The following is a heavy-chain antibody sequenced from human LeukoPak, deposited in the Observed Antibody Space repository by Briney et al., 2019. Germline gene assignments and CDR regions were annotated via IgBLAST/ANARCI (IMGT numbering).Heavy chain of an antibody. V-gene: IGHV1-69*13. CDR1: GGTFSSYA. D-gene: IGHD2-15*01. CDR2: IIPIFGTA. Sequence: SVKVSCKASGGTFSSYAISWVRQAPGQGLEWMGGIIPIFGTANYAQKFQGRVTITADESTSTAYMELSSLRSEDTAVYYCATVAAQTGGYFQHWGQGTLVTISS. CDR3: ATVAAQTGGYFQH. J-gene: IGHJ1*01.